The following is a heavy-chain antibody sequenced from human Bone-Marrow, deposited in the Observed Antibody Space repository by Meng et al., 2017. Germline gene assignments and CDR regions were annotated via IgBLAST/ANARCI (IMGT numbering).Heavy chain of an antibody. CDR3: AKGARGGLIDF. J-gene: IGHJ4*02. D-gene: IGHD3-10*01. V-gene: IGHV3-23*04. CDR2: ITGSGAST. CDR1: GFTLSDFY. Sequence: VQLVESGGGLVKPGGSLRLSCAASGFTLSDFYMSWIRQAPGKGLEWVSTITGSGASTYYADSVKGRFTISRDNSKNTLYLQMNSLRGEDTAVYYCAKGARGGLIDFWGQGTLVTVSS.